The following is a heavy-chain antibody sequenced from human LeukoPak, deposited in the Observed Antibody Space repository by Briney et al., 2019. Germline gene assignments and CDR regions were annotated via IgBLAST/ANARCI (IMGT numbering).Heavy chain of an antibody. CDR2: IYPGDSDT. J-gene: IGHJ6*02. Sequence: GESLKISCKGSGYSFTSYWIGWVRQTPGKGLEWMGIIYPGDSDTRYSPSFQGQVTISADKSISTAYLQWSSLKASDTAMYYCARQRGDQPPFYYYYGMDVWGQGTTVTVSS. CDR3: ARQRGDQPPFYYYYGMDV. D-gene: IGHD2-2*01. V-gene: IGHV5-51*01. CDR1: GYSFTSYW.